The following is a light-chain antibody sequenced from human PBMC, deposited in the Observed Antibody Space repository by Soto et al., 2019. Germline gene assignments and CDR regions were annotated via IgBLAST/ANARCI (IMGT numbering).Light chain of an antibody. CDR2: DAS. J-gene: IGKJ3*01. CDR3: QQYDNFPFT. Sequence: DIRMTQSPSSLSASVGDRVTITCQASQDIKSNVNWFQQKSGKDTRLLVYDASNLETRVTSRFSGSGSGTDFTITIRSLQPEDTATYFCQQYDNFPFTVGPGTKVDI. CDR1: QDIKSN. V-gene: IGKV1-33*01.